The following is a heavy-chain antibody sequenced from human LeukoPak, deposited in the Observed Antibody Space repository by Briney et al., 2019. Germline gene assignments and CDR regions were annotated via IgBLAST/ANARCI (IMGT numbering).Heavy chain of an antibody. D-gene: IGHD3-10*01. Sequence: MTLCCAPPGFHFNRYHKHCLHHPPDKASEWLAHISYDGSNKYYADSVQSRFTISRDSSKNTLYLQMNSLRAEDTAVYYCARDYRTGSYPSPLDIWGQGTMVTVSS. CDR3: ARDYRTGSYPSPLDI. CDR1: GFHFNRYH. V-gene: IGHV3-30*03. CDR2: ISYDGSNK. J-gene: IGHJ3*02.